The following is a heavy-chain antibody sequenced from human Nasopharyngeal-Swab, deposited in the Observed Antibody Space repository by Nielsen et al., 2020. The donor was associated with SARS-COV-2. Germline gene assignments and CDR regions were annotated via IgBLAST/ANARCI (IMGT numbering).Heavy chain of an antibody. D-gene: IGHD1-7*01. Sequence: GESLKISCAASGFTFSSYSMNWVRQAPGKGLEWVSYISSSSSTIYYADSVKGRFTISRDNAKNSLYLQMNSLRAEDTAVYYCARLLELPDYWGQGTLVTVSS. CDR2: ISSSSSTI. CDR1: GFTFSSYS. J-gene: IGHJ4*02. CDR3: ARLLELPDY. V-gene: IGHV3-48*01.